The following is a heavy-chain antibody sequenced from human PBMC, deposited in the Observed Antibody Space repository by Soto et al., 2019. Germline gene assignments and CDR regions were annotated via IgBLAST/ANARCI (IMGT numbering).Heavy chain of an antibody. D-gene: IGHD2-2*01. J-gene: IGHJ5*02. CDR2: TYYRSKWYN. V-gene: IGHV6-1*01. CDR1: GDRDSSNSAA. Sequence: PSQTLSLTCAISGDRDSSNSAAWNLIRQSPSRGLEWPGRTYYRSKWYNDYAVSVKSRITINPDTSKNQFSLQLNSVTPEDTAVYYCARDLSCSSTSCYGYNWFDPWGQGTLVTVYS. CDR3: ARDLSCSSTSCYGYNWFDP.